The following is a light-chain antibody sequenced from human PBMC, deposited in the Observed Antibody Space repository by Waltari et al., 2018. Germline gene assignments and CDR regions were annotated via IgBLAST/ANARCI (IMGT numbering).Light chain of an antibody. CDR3: QQYYTYPIS. CDR1: QGISIY. J-gene: IGKJ5*01. V-gene: IGKV1-8*01. CDR2: AAS. Sequence: AIRMTQSPSSLTASSGDIVTITCRANQGISIYLAWYQQKPGKAPKLLIYAASTLQTGVPSRFSGSGSGTDFPLTISCLQSEDFATYYCQQYYTYPISFGQGTRLEIK.